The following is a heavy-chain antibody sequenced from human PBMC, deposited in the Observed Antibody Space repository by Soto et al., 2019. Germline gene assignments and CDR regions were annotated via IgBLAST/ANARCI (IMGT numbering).Heavy chain of an antibody. V-gene: IGHV3-30-3*01. CDR1: GFTFRNYA. D-gene: IGHD2-15*01. CDR2: ISYDGGNK. J-gene: IGHJ6*02. CDR3: ARGDREDIAVVIGVRPGEYGVDV. Sequence: QVHLVESGGGVVQPGRSLRLSRAASGFTFRNYAMHWVRQAPGKGLECVAVISYDGGNKFYRDYVKGRFTISRDNSKNTLYLQINSLRYEDTAVYYCARGDREDIAVVIGVRPGEYGVDVWGQGTTVTVSS.